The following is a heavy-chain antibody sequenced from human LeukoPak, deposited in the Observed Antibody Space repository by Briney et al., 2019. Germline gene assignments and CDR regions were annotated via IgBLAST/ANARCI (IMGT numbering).Heavy chain of an antibody. CDR2: IYPRDGST. CDR1: GYSFTSNY. V-gene: IGHV1-46*01. CDR3: ARDQEAFDY. J-gene: IGHJ4*02. Sequence: ASVKVSCKASGYSFTSNYIHWVRQAPGQGLEWMGMIYPRDGSTSYAQKFQGRVTVSRDTSTSTVHMELSGLRSEDTAVYYCARDQEAFDYWGQGTLVTVSS.